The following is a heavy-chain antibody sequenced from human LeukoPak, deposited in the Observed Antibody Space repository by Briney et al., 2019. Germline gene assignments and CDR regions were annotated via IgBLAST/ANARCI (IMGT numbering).Heavy chain of an antibody. Sequence: GGSLRLSCAASGFTFDDYAMHWVRQAPGKGLEWVSGISWNSGNKGYADSVKGRFTISRDNAKNSLFLQMNSLRAEDMALYYCAKGGGMGWLQQYYFDYWGQGTPVTVSS. CDR2: ISWNSGNK. D-gene: IGHD5-24*01. CDR1: GFTFDDYA. V-gene: IGHV3-9*03. J-gene: IGHJ4*02. CDR3: AKGGGMGWLQQYYFDY.